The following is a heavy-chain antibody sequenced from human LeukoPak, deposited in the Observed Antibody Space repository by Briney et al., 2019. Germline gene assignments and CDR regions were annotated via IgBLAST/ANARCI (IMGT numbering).Heavy chain of an antibody. J-gene: IGHJ4*02. CDR1: GYTFTSYY. V-gene: IGHV1-46*01. CDR3: ARDDSSGVEYDY. CDR2: INPSGGST. D-gene: IGHD3-22*01. Sequence: WASVKVSCKASGYTFTSYYMHWVRQAPGQGLEWMGIINPSGGSTSYAQKFQGRVTMTRDMSTSTVYMELSSLRSEDTAVYYCARDDSSGVEYDYWGQGTLVTVSS.